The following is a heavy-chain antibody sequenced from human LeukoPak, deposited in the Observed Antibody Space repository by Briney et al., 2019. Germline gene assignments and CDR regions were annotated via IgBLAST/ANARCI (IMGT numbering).Heavy chain of an antibody. D-gene: IGHD3-10*01. CDR3: ARDLRISMVRGVIHYFDY. CDR2: ISAYNGNT. CDR1: GYTFTSYG. V-gene: IGHV1-18*01. Sequence: ASVKVSCKASGYTFTSYGISWVRQAPGQGLEWMGWISAYNGNTNYAQKLQGRVTMTTDTSTSTAYMELRSLRSDDTAVYYCARDLRISMVRGVIHYFDYWGQGTLVTVSS. J-gene: IGHJ4*02.